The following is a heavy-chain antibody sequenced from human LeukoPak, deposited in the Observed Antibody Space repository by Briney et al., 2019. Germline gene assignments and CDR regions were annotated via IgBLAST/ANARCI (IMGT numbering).Heavy chain of an antibody. D-gene: IGHD6-19*01. CDR1: GGTFSSYA. J-gene: IGHJ3*02. CDR3: ARSDRYSSGSFGAFDI. V-gene: IGHV1-69*05. CDR2: IIPIFGTA. Sequence: GGSVKVSCKASGGTFSSYAMSWVRQAPGQGLEWMGGIIPIFGTANYAQKLQGRVTITTYESTSTAYLELSILRSEDTAVYYCARSDRYSSGSFGAFDIWGQGTMVTVSS.